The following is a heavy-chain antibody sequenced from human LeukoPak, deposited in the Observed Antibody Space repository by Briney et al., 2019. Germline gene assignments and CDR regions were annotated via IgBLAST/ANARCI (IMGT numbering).Heavy chain of an antibody. CDR3: ARGPFNYMDV. CDR1: GFTFSSYA. CDR2: ISGSGDNT. Sequence: GGSLRLSCAASGFTFSSYAMNWVRQAPGKGLEWISSISGSGDNTYYADSVKGRFTISRDNAKNSLYLQMNSLRAEDTAVYYCARGPFNYMDVWGKGTTVTISS. V-gene: IGHV3-21*01. J-gene: IGHJ6*03.